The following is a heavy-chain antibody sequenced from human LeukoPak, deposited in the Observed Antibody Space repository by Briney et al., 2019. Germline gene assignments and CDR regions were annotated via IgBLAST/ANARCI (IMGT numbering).Heavy chain of an antibody. CDR3: ARGLRFHVGSGNWFDL. V-gene: IGHV4-34*01. Sequence: PSETLSLTCALYGGSFCGYYWSWIPQPPGKGLAWIGEIDHTGSTNYNPSLESRVHLSVDTSKSQVSLNLNSVTAADTAVYYCARGLRFHVGSGNWFDLWGQGTLVTVSS. J-gene: IGHJ5*02. D-gene: IGHD3-10*01. CDR1: GGSFCGYY. CDR2: IDHTGST.